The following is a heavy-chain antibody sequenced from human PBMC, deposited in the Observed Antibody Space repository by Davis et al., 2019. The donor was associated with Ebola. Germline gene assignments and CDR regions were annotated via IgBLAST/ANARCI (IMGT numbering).Heavy chain of an antibody. CDR3: AKPLYSNYEGIYD. CDR1: EFTFSSYS. V-gene: IGHV3-30*02. J-gene: IGHJ4*02. CDR2: MRYDDSDK. Sequence: GGSLRLSCVASEFTFSSYSMNWVRQAPGKGLEWVAFMRYDDSDKYYADSLKGRFTISRDISKNTFYLQMNSLRTEDTALYFCAKPLYSNYEGIYDWGQGTLVTVSS. D-gene: IGHD4-11*01.